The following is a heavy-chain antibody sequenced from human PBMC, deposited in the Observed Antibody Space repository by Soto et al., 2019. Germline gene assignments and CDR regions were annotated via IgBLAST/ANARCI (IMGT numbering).Heavy chain of an antibody. CDR3: ARDPYYYDSSGYYPTYYFEY. Sequence: ASVKVSCKASGYTFTSYGISWVRQAPGQGLEWMGWISAYNGNTNYAQKLQGRVTMTTDTSTSTAYMELRSLRSDDTAVYYCARDPYYYDSSGYYPTYYFEYWGQGTLVTVSS. D-gene: IGHD3-22*01. CDR2: ISAYNGNT. V-gene: IGHV1-18*01. J-gene: IGHJ4*02. CDR1: GYTFTSYG.